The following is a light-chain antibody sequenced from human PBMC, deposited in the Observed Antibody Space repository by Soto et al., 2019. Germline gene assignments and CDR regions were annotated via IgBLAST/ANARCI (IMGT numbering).Light chain of an antibody. CDR2: AAS. Sequence: DSQMTQSPSSLSAAVGDRVTITCRASQAIDNYLNWYQHKPGKAPELLILAASIVQSGVPSRFSGGGFGTDFSLTISSLHPEYCATSYCQQSYRTPLTLGGGTKVEI. J-gene: IGKJ4*01. V-gene: IGKV1-39*01. CDR3: QQSYRTPLT. CDR1: QAIDNY.